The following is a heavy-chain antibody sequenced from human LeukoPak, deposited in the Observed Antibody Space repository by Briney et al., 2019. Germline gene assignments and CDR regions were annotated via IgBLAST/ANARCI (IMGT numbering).Heavy chain of an antibody. CDR3: ARYYYGSPFDI. J-gene: IGHJ3*02. CDR1: GGSISSSSYY. CDR2: IYTSGST. V-gene: IGHV4-61*02. D-gene: IGHD3-10*01. Sequence: SETLSLTCTVSGGSISSSSYYWGWIRQPPGKGLEWIGRIYTSGSTNCNPSLKSRVTISVDTSKNQFSLKLSSVTAADTAVYYCARYYYGSPFDIWGQGTMVTVSS.